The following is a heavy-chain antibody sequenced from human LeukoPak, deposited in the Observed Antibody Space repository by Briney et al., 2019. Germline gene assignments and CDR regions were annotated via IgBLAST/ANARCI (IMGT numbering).Heavy chain of an antibody. Sequence: SETLSLTCTVSGGSISSYYWSWIRQPPGKGLEWTGYIYYSGSTNYNPSLKSRVTISVDTSKNQFSLKLSSVTAADTAVYYCARQYYDILTGYRHFDYWGQGTLVTVSS. CDR2: IYYSGST. J-gene: IGHJ4*02. D-gene: IGHD3-9*01. CDR1: GGSISSYY. V-gene: IGHV4-59*08. CDR3: ARQYYDILTGYRHFDY.